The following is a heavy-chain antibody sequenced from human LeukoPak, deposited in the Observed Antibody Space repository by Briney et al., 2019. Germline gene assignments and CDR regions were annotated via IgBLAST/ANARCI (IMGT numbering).Heavy chain of an antibody. J-gene: IGHJ3*02. CDR1: GVSFSGYY. CDR2: INHSGST. Sequence: SETLSLTCAVYGVSFSGYYWSWIRQPPGKGLEWIGEINHSGSTNYNPSLKSRVTISVDTSKNQFSLKLSSVTAADTAVYYCANLIVVPENAFDIWGQGTMVTVSS. V-gene: IGHV4-34*01. CDR3: ANLIVVPENAFDI. D-gene: IGHD2-2*01.